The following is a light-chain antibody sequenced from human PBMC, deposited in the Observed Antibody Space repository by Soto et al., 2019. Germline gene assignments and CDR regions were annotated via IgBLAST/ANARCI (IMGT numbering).Light chain of an antibody. V-gene: IGKV1-33*01. CDR1: QSISTY. Sequence: DIQMTQSPSSLSASVGDIVTIYFRASQSISTYLNWYQQKPGTAPRLLIYRASSVKSGVPSRFRGSGSGTDFTFTISRLQPEDIATYYCQQYENLPTFGQGTRLEIK. J-gene: IGKJ5*01. CDR2: RAS. CDR3: QQYENLPT.